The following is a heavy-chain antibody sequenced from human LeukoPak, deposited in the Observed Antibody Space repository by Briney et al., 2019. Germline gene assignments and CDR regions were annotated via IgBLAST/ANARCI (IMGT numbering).Heavy chain of an antibody. Sequence: AVKVSCKASGGTFSSYAISWVRQAPGQGLEWMGRIIPIFGTANYAQKFQGRVTITTDESTSTAYMELSSLRSEDTAVYYCARDGGIVVPAALDYWGQGTLVTVSS. D-gene: IGHD2-2*01. CDR1: GGTFSSYA. CDR3: ARDGGIVVPAALDY. CDR2: IIPIFGTA. J-gene: IGHJ4*02. V-gene: IGHV1-69*05.